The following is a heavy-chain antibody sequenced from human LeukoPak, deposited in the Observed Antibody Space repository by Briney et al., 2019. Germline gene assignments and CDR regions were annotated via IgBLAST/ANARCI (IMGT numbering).Heavy chain of an antibody. CDR1: GGSITRHSW. CDR3: ASHVTVLGTRGFDY. J-gene: IGHJ4*02. CDR2: IYHGGDT. D-gene: IGHD6-19*01. Sequence: PSETLSLTCAVSGGSITRHSWWSWVRQPPGKGLEWIGEIYHGGDTNYDPSVKSRVTMSVDKSKNHFSLNLRSVTAADTAIYYCASHVTVLGTRGFDYWGQGILVTVSS. V-gene: IGHV4-4*02.